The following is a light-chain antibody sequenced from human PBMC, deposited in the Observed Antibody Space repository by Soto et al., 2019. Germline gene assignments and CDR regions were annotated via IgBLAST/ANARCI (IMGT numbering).Light chain of an antibody. J-gene: IGKJ1*01. Sequence: DIQMTQSPSPLSASVGDRVTITCRASQSISGWLAWYQQKPGKAPKLLIYKASSLESGVPSRFSGSGSGTEFTLTISSLQPDDLVNYYCQQYFSYPWTFGRGTKVEMK. CDR3: QQYFSYPWT. V-gene: IGKV1-5*03. CDR1: QSISGW. CDR2: KAS.